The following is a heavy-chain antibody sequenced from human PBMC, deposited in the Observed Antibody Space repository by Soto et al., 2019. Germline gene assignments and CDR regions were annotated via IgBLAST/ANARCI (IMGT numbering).Heavy chain of an antibody. V-gene: IGHV3-30*18. CDR2: ISYDGSNK. CDR3: AKGVFWSGFDP. D-gene: IGHD3-3*01. CDR1: GFTFSSYG. Sequence: QVQLVESGGGVVQPGRTLRLSCTASGFTFSSYGMHWVRQAPGKGLEWVAVISYDGSNKYYADSVKGRFTISRDNSKNTLYLQMNSLRAEDTAEYYCAKGVFWSGFDPWGQGTLVTVSS. J-gene: IGHJ5*02.